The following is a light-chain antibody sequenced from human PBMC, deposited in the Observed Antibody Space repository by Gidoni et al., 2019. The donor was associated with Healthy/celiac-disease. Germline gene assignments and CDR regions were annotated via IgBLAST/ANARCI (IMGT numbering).Light chain of an antibody. J-gene: IGKJ4*01. V-gene: IGKV3-15*01. Sequence: EIVMTQSPATLSVSPGDRATLSCRASQSVSSNLAWYQQTPGQAPRLLIYGASTRATGIPARFSGSGSGTEFTLTISSLQSEDFAVYYCQQYNNWPPLFGGGTKVEIK. CDR1: QSVSSN. CDR2: GAS. CDR3: QQYNNWPPL.